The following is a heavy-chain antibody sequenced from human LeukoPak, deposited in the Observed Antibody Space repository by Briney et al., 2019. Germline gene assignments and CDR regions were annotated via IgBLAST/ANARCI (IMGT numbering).Heavy chain of an antibody. Sequence: SETLSLTCTVSGGSISSGGYSWSWIRQHPGKGLEWIGYIYYSGSTYYNPSLKSRVTISVDTSKSQFSLKLSSVTAADTAVYYCAREPPEMATLDYWGQGTLVTVSS. D-gene: IGHD5-24*01. V-gene: IGHV4-31*03. J-gene: IGHJ4*02. CDR1: GGSISSGGYS. CDR2: IYYSGST. CDR3: AREPPEMATLDY.